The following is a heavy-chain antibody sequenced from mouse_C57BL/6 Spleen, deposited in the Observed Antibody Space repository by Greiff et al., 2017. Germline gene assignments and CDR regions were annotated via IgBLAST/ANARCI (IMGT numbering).Heavy chain of an antibody. CDR1: GYAFSSSW. J-gene: IGHJ3*01. V-gene: IGHV1-82*01. CDR3: ASAVYYDYNELFAY. D-gene: IGHD2-4*01. CDR2: IYPGDGDT. Sequence: VQLQQSGPELVKPGASVTISCKASGYAFSSSWMNWVKQRPGKGLEWIGRIYPGDGDTNYTGKFKCKATLTADKSSSTAYTQLSSLPSEDSAVYFCASAVYYDYNELFAYWGQGTLVTVSA.